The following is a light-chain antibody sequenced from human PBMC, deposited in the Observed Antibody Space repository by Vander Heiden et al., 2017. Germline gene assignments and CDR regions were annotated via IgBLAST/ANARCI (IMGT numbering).Light chain of an antibody. V-gene: IGKV3-20*01. J-gene: IGKJ5*01. CDR3: QQYATLIT. CDR2: GAS. CDR1: QSVRSNY. Sequence: QSVRSNYLAWYQQKPGQSPRLLIYGASSRAIGIPDRFSGSGSGTDFTLSISRLEPEDFAVYFCQQYATLITFGQGTRL.